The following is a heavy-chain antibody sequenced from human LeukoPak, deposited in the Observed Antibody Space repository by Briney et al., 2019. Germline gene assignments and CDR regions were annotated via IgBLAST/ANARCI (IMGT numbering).Heavy chain of an antibody. CDR2: IYHSGST. J-gene: IGHJ2*01. CDR3: ARVVDIVVVVAATPISYWYFDL. V-gene: IGHV4-4*02. D-gene: IGHD2-15*01. Sequence: SETLSLTCAVSGGSISSSNWWSWVRQPPGKGLERIGEIYHSGSTNYNPSLKSRVTISVDKSKNQFSLKLSSVTAAETAVYYCARVVDIVVVVAATPISYWYFDLWGRGTLVTVSS. CDR1: GGSISSSNW.